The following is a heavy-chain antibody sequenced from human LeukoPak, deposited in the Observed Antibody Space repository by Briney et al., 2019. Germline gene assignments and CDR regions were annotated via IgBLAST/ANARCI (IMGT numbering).Heavy chain of an antibody. CDR2: ISYDGSNK. D-gene: IGHD2-21*02. CDR1: GFTFDDYG. J-gene: IGHJ4*02. V-gene: IGHV3-30*18. CDR3: AKDSRIYCGGDCYSFTFDY. Sequence: GSLRLSCAASGFTFDDYGMHWVRQAPGKGLEWVAVISYDGSNKYYADSVKGRFTISRDNSKNTLYLQMNSLRAEDTAVYYCAKDSRIYCGGDCYSFTFDYWGQGTLVTVSS.